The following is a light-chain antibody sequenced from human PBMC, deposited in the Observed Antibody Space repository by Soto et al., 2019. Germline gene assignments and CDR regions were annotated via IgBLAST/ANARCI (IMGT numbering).Light chain of an antibody. CDR2: SNS. J-gene: IGLJ2*01. V-gene: IGLV1-40*01. Sequence: QSVLTQPPSVSGAPGQRVTISCTGSSSNIGTGYDVHWYQQFPGTAPQLLIYSNSNRPSGVPDRFSGSKSGTSASLAITGLQAEDEADYYCQSYDSSLSGSVVFGGGTKVTVL. CDR1: SSNIGTGYD. CDR3: QSYDSSLSGSVV.